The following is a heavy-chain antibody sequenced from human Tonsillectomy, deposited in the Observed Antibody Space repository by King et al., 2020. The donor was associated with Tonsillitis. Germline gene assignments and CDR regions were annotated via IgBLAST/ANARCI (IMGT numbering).Heavy chain of an antibody. J-gene: IGHJ6*02. V-gene: IGHV3-30*04. CDR1: GFTFSSYV. CDR2: LSYDGRNK. D-gene: IGHD1-26*01. Sequence: VQLVESGGGVVQPGRSLRLSCAASGFTFSSYVMHWVRQAPGKGLEWVAILSYDGRNKYYADSVKGRFTISRDNSNNMLYLQMNSLRAEDTAVYYCAREREAFGWEILRHYYYYGMDVWGQGTTVTVSS. CDR3: AREREAFGWEILRHYYYYGMDV.